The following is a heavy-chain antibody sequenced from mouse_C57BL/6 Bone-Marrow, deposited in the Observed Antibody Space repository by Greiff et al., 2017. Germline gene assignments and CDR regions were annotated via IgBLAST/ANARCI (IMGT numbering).Heavy chain of an antibody. J-gene: IGHJ2*01. V-gene: IGHV3-6*01. D-gene: IGHD1-1*02. Sequence: EVQLVESGPGLVKPSQSLSLTCSATGYSITSGYFWNWIRQFPGNILEWMGYISYDGSNNYNPSLKSRISITRDTSKNQFFLKLNSVNTEDTATYYCARWWDEGYWGQGTTLTVSA. CDR2: ISYDGSN. CDR1: GYSITSGYF. CDR3: ARWWDEGY.